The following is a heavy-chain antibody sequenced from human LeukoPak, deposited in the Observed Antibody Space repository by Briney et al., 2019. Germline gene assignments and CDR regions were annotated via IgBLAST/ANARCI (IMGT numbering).Heavy chain of an antibody. J-gene: IGHJ4*02. CDR1: GFTFSSYG. CDR3: ARAGFPDY. CDR2: FSSSGDST. V-gene: IGHV3-21*01. Sequence: GGSLRLSCAASGFTFSSYGMSWVRQAPGKGLEWVSGFSSSGDSTHYADSVKGRFTISRDNAKNSLYLQMNSLRAEDTAVYYCARAGFPDYWGQGTLVTVSS. D-gene: IGHD3-10*01.